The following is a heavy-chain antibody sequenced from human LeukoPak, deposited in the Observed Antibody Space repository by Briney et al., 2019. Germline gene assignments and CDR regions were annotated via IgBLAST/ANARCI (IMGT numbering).Heavy chain of an antibody. J-gene: IGHJ3*02. Sequence: GGSLRLSCAASGFTFSNAWMSWVRQAPRKGLEWVGRIKSKTDGGTTDYAAPVKGRFTISRDDSKNTLYLQMNSLKTEDTAVYYCTTDPVPAAIPDTLPDAFDIWGQGTMVTVSS. CDR3: TTDPVPAAIPDTLPDAFDI. CDR2: IKSKTDGGTT. V-gene: IGHV3-15*01. CDR1: GFTFSNAW. D-gene: IGHD2-2*01.